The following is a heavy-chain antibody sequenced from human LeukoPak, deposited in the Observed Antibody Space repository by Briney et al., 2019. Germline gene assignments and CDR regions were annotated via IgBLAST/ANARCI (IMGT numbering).Heavy chain of an antibody. Sequence: PSETLSLTCTVSGGSISSGGYYWSWIRQHPGKGLEWIGYIYYSGSTYYNPSLKSRVTISVDTSKNQFSLKLSSVTAADTAVYYCARRNQLPLTVVWFDPWGQGTLVTVSS. CDR1: GGSISSGGYY. CDR2: IYYSGST. CDR3: ARRNQLPLTVVWFDP. V-gene: IGHV4-31*03. J-gene: IGHJ5*02. D-gene: IGHD2-2*01.